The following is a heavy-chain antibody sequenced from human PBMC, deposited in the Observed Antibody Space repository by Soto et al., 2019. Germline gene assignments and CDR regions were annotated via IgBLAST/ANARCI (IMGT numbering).Heavy chain of an antibody. CDR2: IKQDGSEK. Sequence: GGSLRLSCAASGFTFSSYWMSWVRQAPGKGLKWVANIKQDGSEKYYVDSVRGRFTLSRDNAKNSLQLQMNSLRAEDAAIYFCARVAYSYGWIFDYWGQGILVTVSS. CDR3: ARVAYSYGWIFDY. V-gene: IGHV3-7*01. J-gene: IGHJ4*01. CDR1: GFTFSSYW. D-gene: IGHD3-16*01.